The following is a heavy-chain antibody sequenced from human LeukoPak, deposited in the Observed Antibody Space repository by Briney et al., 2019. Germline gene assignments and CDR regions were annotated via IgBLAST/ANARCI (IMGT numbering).Heavy chain of an antibody. CDR3: ARVDSYDILTGYYKGYFDY. V-gene: IGHV4-4*07. D-gene: IGHD3-9*01. Sequence: PSETLSLTCTVSGGSISGYFWSWIRQPAGKGLEWIGRIYATGTTNYNPSLKSRVTMSVDTSKNQFSLNLTSVTAADTAVYYCARVDSYDILTGYYKGYFDYWGQGTLVTVSS. CDR1: GGSISGYF. CDR2: IYATGTT. J-gene: IGHJ4*02.